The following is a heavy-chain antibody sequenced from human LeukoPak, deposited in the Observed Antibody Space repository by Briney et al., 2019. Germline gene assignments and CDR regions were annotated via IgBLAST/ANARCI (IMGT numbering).Heavy chain of an antibody. CDR2: ISGSGGTT. J-gene: IGHJ4*02. CDR3: AKGAYGDYVYY. Sequence: SAISGSGGTTYYADSVKGRFTISRDNSKNTLYLQMNSLRAEDTAVYYCAKGAYGDYVYYWGQGTLVTVSS. D-gene: IGHD4-17*01. V-gene: IGHV3-23*01.